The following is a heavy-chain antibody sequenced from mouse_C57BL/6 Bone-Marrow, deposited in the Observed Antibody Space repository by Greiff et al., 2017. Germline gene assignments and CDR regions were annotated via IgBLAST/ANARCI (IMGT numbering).Heavy chain of an antibody. CDR1: GYTFTDYY. Sequence: EVQLQQSGPELVKPGASVKISCKASGYTFTDYYMNWVKQSHGKSLEWIGDINPNNGGTSYNQKFKGKATLTVDKSSSTAYMELRSLTSEDSAVYYCAYYYASSTGAMDYWGQGTSVTVSS. CDR3: AYYYASSTGAMDY. CDR2: INPNNGGT. J-gene: IGHJ4*01. D-gene: IGHD1-1*01. V-gene: IGHV1-26*01.